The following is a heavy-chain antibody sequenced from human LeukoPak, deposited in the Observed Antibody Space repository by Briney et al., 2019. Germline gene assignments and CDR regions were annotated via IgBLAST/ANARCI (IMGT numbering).Heavy chain of an antibody. V-gene: IGHV3-23*01. CDR2: ITTSDGNT. D-gene: IGHD7-27*01. CDR3: AKDGGLWVSAHWGDS. Sequence: GGSLRLSCAASGFTFSSYAMSWVRQAPGKGLEWVSTITTSDGNTYYADSVKGRFTVSRDNSKNTLFLQMNSLRAEDTAVYYCAKDGGLWVSAHWGDSWGRGTLVTVSS. J-gene: IGHJ4*02. CDR1: GFTFSSYA.